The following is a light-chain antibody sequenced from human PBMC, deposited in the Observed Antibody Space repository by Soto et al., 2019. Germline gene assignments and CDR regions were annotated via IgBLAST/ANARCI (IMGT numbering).Light chain of an antibody. CDR2: RNN. Sequence: QSVLTQPPSASGTPGQRVTISCSGSRSNIGTNYVYWYQHLPGTAAKLLIYRNNEWPSGVAERFSGAKSGTSASLAISGLRSEDEGDYYCAAWDDSLTGWVFGGGTQLTVL. J-gene: IGLJ3*02. CDR1: RSNIGTNY. V-gene: IGLV1-47*01. CDR3: AAWDDSLTGWV.